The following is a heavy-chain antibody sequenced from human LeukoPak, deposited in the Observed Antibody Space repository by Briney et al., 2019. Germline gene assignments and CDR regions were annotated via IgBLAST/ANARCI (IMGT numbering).Heavy chain of an antibody. CDR3: AKDFTGVEMATIESDYFDY. CDR1: GFTFDDYT. V-gene: IGHV3-43*01. D-gene: IGHD5-24*01. J-gene: IGHJ4*02. Sequence: GGSLRLSCAASGFTFDDYTMHWVRQAPGKGLEWVSLISWDGGSTYYADSVKGRFTISRDNSKNSLYLQINSLRTEDTALYYCAKDFTGVEMATIESDYFDYWGQGTLVTVSS. CDR2: ISWDGGST.